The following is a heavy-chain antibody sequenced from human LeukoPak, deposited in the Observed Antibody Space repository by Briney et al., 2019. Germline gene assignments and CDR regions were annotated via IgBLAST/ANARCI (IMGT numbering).Heavy chain of an antibody. CDR2: INPNSGGT. CDR3: ARGDYGDRNDY. V-gene: IGHV1-2*02. CDR1: GYSFGEYY. J-gene: IGHJ4*02. D-gene: IGHD4-17*01. Sequence: ASVKVSCKASGYSFGEYYVHWVRQAPGQGLEWMGWINPNSGGTNSAQKFQGRVTMTRDTSINTAYMELTILRSDDTAVYYCARGDYGDRNDYWGQGTLITVSS.